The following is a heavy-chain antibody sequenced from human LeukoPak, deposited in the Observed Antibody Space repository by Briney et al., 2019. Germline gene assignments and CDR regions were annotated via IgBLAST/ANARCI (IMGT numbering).Heavy chain of an antibody. V-gene: IGHV3-33*01. CDR2: IWYDGSNK. CDR3: ARGGRWCSSTSCAFDY. CDR1: GFTFSSYG. J-gene: IGHJ4*02. D-gene: IGHD2-2*01. Sequence: PGGSLRLSCAASGFTFSSYGMHWVRQAPGKGLEWVAVIWYDGSNKYYADSVKGRFTISRDNSKNTLYLQMNSLRAEDTAVYYCARGGRWCSSTSCAFDYWGQGTLVTVSS.